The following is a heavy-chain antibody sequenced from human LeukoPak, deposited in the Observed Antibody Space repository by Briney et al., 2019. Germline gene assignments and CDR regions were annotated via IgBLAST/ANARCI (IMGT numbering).Heavy chain of an antibody. CDR3: AREKVRGVRNWFDP. J-gene: IGHJ5*02. Sequence: KPSETLSLTCAVSGYSISSGYYWGWIRQPPGKGLEWIGSIYHSGSTYYNPSLKSRVTISVDTSKNQFSLKLSSVTAADTAVYYCAREKVRGVRNWFDPWGQGTLVTVSS. CDR2: IYHSGST. V-gene: IGHV4-38-2*02. CDR1: GYSISSGYY. D-gene: IGHD3-10*01.